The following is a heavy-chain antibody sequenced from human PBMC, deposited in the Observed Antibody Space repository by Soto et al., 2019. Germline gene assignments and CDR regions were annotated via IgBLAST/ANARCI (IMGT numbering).Heavy chain of an antibody. D-gene: IGHD4-17*01. CDR1: GYTFTSYG. V-gene: IGHV1-18*01. CDR3: ARGRRTVTTPYYYYYMDV. CDR2: INANNGNT. Sequence: ASVKVSCKASGYTFTSYGISWVRQAPGQGLEWMGWINANNGNTSYAQKFQGRVTMTRNTSTSTAYMELSSLRSEDTAVYYCARGRRTVTTPYYYYYMDVWGKGTTVTVS. J-gene: IGHJ6*03.